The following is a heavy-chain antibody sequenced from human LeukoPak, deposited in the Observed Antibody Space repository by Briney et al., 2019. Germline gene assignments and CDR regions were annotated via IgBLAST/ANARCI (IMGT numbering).Heavy chain of an antibody. J-gene: IGHJ3*02. Sequence: ASVKVSCKASGGTFSSYAISWVRQAPGQGLEWMGRIIPIFGTANYAQKFQGRVTITTDESTSTAYMELSSLRSEDTAVYYCARDRIDITSADPTDAFDIWGQGTMVTVSS. V-gene: IGHV1-69*05. D-gene: IGHD1-20*01. CDR1: GGTFSSYA. CDR2: IIPIFGTA. CDR3: ARDRIDITSADPTDAFDI.